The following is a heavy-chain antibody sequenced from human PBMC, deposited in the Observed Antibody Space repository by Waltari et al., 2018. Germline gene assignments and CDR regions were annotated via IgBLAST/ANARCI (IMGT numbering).Heavy chain of an antibody. J-gene: IGHJ2*01. V-gene: IGHV4-39*01. Sequence: QLQLQESGPGLVKPSETLSLTCTVSGGSISSSSYYWGWIRQPPGKGLEWIGSIYYSGSTYYNPSLKSRVTISVDTSKNQFSLKLSSVTAADTAVYYCVGTHLGVVVPAAMRWYFDLWGRGTLVTVSS. CDR1: GGSISSSSYY. D-gene: IGHD2-2*01. CDR2: IYYSGST. CDR3: VGTHLGVVVPAAMRWYFDL.